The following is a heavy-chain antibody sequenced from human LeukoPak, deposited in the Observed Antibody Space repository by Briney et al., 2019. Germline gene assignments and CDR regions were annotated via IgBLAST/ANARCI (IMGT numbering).Heavy chain of an antibody. J-gene: IGHJ4*02. CDR1: GYSISSGYY. V-gene: IGHV4-38-2*01. D-gene: IGHD1-26*01. CDR3: ARGGYYPY. CDR2: IYHSGST. Sequence: SGTLSLTCAVSGYSISSGYYWGWIRQPPGKGLEWIGNIYHSGSTYYNPSLKSRVTISVDTSKNQFSLNLSSVTAADTALYYCARGGYYPYWGQGTLVTVSS.